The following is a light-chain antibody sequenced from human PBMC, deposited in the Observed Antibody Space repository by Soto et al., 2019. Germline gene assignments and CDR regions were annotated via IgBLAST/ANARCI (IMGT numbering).Light chain of an antibody. CDR1: QSVSSN. V-gene: IGKV3-15*01. J-gene: IGKJ4*01. Sequence: EIVMTQSPATLSVSPGERATLSCRASQSVSSNLAWYQQKPRQAPRLLIYGASTRATGIPARFSGSGSGTESTLTIIILQSEDFAVYYCQQYNNWPALTCGGGTKVEIK. CDR2: GAS. CDR3: QQYNNWPALT.